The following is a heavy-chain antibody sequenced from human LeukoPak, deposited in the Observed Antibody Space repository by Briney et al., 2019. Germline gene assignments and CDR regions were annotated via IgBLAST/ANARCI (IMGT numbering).Heavy chain of an antibody. V-gene: IGHV3-23*01. D-gene: IGHD4-23*01. Sequence: GGSLRLSCAASGFTFSSYAMSWVRQAPGKGLEWVSAISGSGGRTYYADSVRGRFTISRDNSKNTLYLQMNSLRAEDTAVYYCAKEGGNSVGYYFDYWGQGTLVTVSS. CDR2: ISGSGGRT. CDR1: GFTFSSYA. CDR3: AKEGGNSVGYYFDY. J-gene: IGHJ4*02.